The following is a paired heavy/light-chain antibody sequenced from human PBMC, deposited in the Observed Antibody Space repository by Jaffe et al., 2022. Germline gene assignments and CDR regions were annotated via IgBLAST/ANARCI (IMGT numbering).Heavy chain of an antibody. CDR2: IYQSSGST. J-gene: IGHJ3*02. CDR1: GGSISSGDYS. Sequence: QLQLQESGSGLVKPSQTLSLTCAVSGGSISSGDYSWSWIRQPPGKGLEWIGYIYQSSGSTKYNPSLKSRVTLSVDRSKNQFSLRLSSVTAADTAIYYCARGPKKIVGVLAAMLEAFDIWGRGTMVTVSS. D-gene: IGHD2-2*01. V-gene: IGHV4-30-2*01. CDR3: ARGPKKIVGVLAAMLEAFDI.
Light chain of an antibody. V-gene: IGKV2-28*01. CDR3: MQALQTPYT. CDR1: QSLLESNGYNY. Sequence: DIVMTQSPLSLPVTPGEPASISCRSSQSLLESNGYNYLAWYLQKPGQSPQLLIHLGSNRASGVPDRFSGSGSGTDFTLKISRVEAEDVGVYYCMQALQTPYTFGPGTKVDIK. CDR2: LGS. J-gene: IGKJ3*01.